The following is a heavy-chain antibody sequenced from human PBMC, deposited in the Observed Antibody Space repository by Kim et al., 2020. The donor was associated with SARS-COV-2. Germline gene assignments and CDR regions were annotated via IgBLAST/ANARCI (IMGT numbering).Heavy chain of an antibody. J-gene: IGHJ4*02. Sequence: SETLSLTCTVSGGSISSYYWSWIRQPPGKGLEWIGYIYYSGSTNYNPSLKSRVTISVDTSKNQFTLKLSSVTAADTAVYYCASGIAVAGTHYWGQGTLVTVSS. CDR2: IYYSGST. D-gene: IGHD6-19*01. CDR3: ASGIAVAGTHY. V-gene: IGHV4-59*01. CDR1: GGSISSYY.